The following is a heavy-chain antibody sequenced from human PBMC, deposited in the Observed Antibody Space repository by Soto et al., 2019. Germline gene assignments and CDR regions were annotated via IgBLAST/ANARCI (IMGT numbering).Heavy chain of an antibody. V-gene: IGHV4-61*08. CDR2: IYYSGST. Sequence: SETLSLTCTVSGGSIISGGYYWSLIRQPPGKGLEWIGYIYYSGSTNYNPSLKSRVTISVDTSKNQFSLKLSSVTAADTAVYYCARAEYYYYGMDVWGQGTTVTVSS. J-gene: IGHJ6*02. CDR1: GGSIISGGYY. CDR3: ARAEYYYYGMDV.